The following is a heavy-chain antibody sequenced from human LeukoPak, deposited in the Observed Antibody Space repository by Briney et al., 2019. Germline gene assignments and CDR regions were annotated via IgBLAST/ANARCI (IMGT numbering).Heavy chain of an antibody. D-gene: IGHD1-14*01. CDR3: ARNQRRLDY. J-gene: IGHJ4*02. CDR1: GFTFSTYW. CDR2: IKQDGSEK. V-gene: IGHV3-7*01. Sequence: GGSLRLSCAASGFTFSTYWMSWVRQAPGKGLELVANIKQDGSEKYYVDSVKGRFTISRDNNAKNSLYLRLNSLRADDTAVYYCARNQRRLDYWGQGALVTVSS.